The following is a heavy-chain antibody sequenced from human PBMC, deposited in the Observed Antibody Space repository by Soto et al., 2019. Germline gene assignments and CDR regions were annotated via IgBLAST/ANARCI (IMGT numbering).Heavy chain of an antibody. V-gene: IGHV4-39*01. CDR1: GGSISSSRCH. D-gene: IGHD1-20*01. Sequence: SETLSLTCTVSGGSISSSRCHWGWIRQPPGKGLEWIASIKYSGTTFYNPSLKSRVTLSVDTSKNQFALKLSSVTAAETAVYYCARHGXTGXXXDXXDIWGQGTMVTXXS. CDR3: ARHGXTGXXXDXXDI. J-gene: IGHJ3*02. CDR2: IKYSGTT.